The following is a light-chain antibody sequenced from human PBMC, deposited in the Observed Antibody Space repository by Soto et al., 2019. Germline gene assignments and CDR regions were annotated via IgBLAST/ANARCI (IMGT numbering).Light chain of an antibody. CDR3: QQSYSIRSWT. Sequence: DIQMTQSPSSLSASVGDRVTITCRASQTVGTCLNWYQQRPGRAPNLLIYAASNLPTGVPSRFSGSGSGTDFTLTINSLQPEDFGTYYCQQSYSIRSWTFGQGTKVDIK. CDR1: QTVGTC. J-gene: IGKJ1*01. CDR2: AAS. V-gene: IGKV1-39*01.